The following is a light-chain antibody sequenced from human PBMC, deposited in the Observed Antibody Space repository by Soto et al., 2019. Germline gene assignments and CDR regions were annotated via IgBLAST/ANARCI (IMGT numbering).Light chain of an antibody. CDR2: EVS. V-gene: IGLV2-14*01. CDR1: SSDVGAYKY. J-gene: IGLJ1*01. CDR3: SSYATGTTLV. Sequence: QSALTQPASVSGSPGQSITISCTGTSSDVGAYKYVTWYQQSPGKAPKLILFEVSNRPSGVSSRFSGSRSGNTASLTISGLHPEDEGYYYCSSYATGTTLVFGGGTKVTVL.